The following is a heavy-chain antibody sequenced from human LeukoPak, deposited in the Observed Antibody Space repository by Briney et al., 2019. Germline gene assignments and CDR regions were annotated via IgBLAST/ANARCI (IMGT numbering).Heavy chain of an antibody. V-gene: IGHV4-59*01. D-gene: IGHD5-18*01. Sequence: PSETLSLTCTVSGGSISSYYWSWIRQPPGKGPEWIGYIYYSGSTNYNPSLKSRVTISVDTSKNQFSLKLSSVTAADTAVYYCAVSSKQLWFTVDYWGQGTLVTVSS. CDR3: AVSSKQLWFTVDY. CDR1: GGSISSYY. J-gene: IGHJ4*02. CDR2: IYYSGST.